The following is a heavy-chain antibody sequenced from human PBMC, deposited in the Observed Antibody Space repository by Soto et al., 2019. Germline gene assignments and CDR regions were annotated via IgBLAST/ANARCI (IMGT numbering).Heavy chain of an antibody. CDR1: GFTFGSYT. Sequence: GGSLRLSCAASGFTFGSYTMNWVRQAPGKGLEWVSSISGRSSYIYYADSVKGRFTISRDNAKNSLFLQLHSLRAEDTAVYYCARVGIAVSGTYLDYWGQGALVTVSS. CDR3: ARVGIAVSGTYLDY. D-gene: IGHD6-19*01. J-gene: IGHJ4*02. CDR2: ISGRSSYI. V-gene: IGHV3-21*01.